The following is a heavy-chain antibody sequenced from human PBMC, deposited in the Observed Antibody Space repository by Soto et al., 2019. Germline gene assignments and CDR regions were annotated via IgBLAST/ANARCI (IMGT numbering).Heavy chain of an antibody. D-gene: IGHD3-10*01. V-gene: IGHV4-59*01. CDR2: IYYSGST. J-gene: IGHJ6*02. CDR1: GGSISSYY. CDR3: ARDYLYYYGSGSYSIYYGMDV. Sequence: PSETLSLTCTVSGGSISSYYWSWSRQPPGKGLEWIGYIYYSGSTNYNPSLKSRVTISVDTSKNQFSLKLSSVTAADTAVYYCARDYLYYYGSGSYSIYYGMDVWGQGTTVTVSS.